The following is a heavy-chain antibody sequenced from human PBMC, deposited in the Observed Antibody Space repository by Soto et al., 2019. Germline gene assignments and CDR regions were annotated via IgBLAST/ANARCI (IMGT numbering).Heavy chain of an antibody. CDR1: GLTFRNDW. D-gene: IGHD2-15*01. Sequence: GGSLRLSCAVSGLTFRNDWLSWVRQAPGKGLEWVAVVSYDGSKAYYADSVKGRFTISRDNSKNSVDLQMNSLRPEDTGIYYCAKDRSLGHCSGGDCYYYYGKDVWGKGTTVTVSS. V-gene: IGHV3-30*18. CDR2: VSYDGSKA. CDR3: AKDRSLGHCSGGDCYYYYGKDV. J-gene: IGHJ6*04.